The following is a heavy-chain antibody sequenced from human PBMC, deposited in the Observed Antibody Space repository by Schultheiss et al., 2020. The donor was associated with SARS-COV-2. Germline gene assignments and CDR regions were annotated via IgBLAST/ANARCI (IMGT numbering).Heavy chain of an antibody. CDR2: IESDETIT. Sequence: GESLKISCAASGFTFSSYSMNWVRQAPGKGLVWVSHIESDETITAYADSVKGRFTISRDNSKNTVYLQMNSLRGEDTAVYYCAKVGPTLGHFDYWGQGTLVTVSS. CDR3: AKVGPTLGHFDY. D-gene: IGHD6-6*01. CDR1: GFTFSSYS. J-gene: IGHJ4*02. V-gene: IGHV3-23*03.